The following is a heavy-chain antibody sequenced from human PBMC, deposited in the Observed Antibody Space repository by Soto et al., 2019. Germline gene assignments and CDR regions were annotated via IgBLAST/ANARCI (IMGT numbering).Heavy chain of an antibody. J-gene: IGHJ4*02. V-gene: IGHV3-74*01. CDR1: GFTFSSYW. CDR2: IDSDGSRT. CDR3: ESLSAQVDY. Sequence: PGGSLRLSCAASGFTFSSYWMHWVRQAPGKGLVWVSEIDSDGSRTNYADSVKGRFTISRDNAKNTLYLQMNSLRAEDTAVYYCESLSAQVDYWGQGTLVTVSS. D-gene: IGHD6-13*01.